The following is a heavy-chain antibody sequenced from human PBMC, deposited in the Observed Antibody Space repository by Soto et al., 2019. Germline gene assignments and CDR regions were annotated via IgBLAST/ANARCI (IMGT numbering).Heavy chain of an antibody. CDR1: RGSISSSNW. V-gene: IGHV4-4*02. D-gene: IGHD4-17*01. Sequence: QGQLQASGPGLVKPAGTLSLTCAVSRGSISSSNWWSWVRQPPGKGLEWIGETYQSGGTNYNPSLTRRGTVSVDKSKNHYSLKLSAWTAADTAVYYCAKGRAYGDYPLNASAIWGQGTMV. CDR2: TYQSGGT. J-gene: IGHJ3*02. CDR3: AKGRAYGDYPLNASAI.